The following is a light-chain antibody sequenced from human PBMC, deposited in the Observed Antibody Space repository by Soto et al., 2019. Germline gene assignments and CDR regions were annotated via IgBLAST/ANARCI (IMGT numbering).Light chain of an antibody. CDR1: QSVSSSH. CDR2: AAS. CDR3: QQYSSYS. Sequence: PGERATLSCRASQSVSSSHLAWYQHKPGQAPRLLIYAASSRATGSPDRFSGGGSGTDFTLTISRLEPEDFAVYYCQQYSSYSFGQGTKVDIK. J-gene: IGKJ1*01. V-gene: IGKV3-20*01.